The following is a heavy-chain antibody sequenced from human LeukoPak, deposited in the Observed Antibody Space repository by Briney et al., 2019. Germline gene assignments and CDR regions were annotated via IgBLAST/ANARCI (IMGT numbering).Heavy chain of an antibody. CDR2: IYYSGST. D-gene: IGHD3-22*01. V-gene: IGHV4-59*01. CDR3: ARLPDSGYFDY. CDR1: GGSISSYY. Sequence: SETLSLTCTVSGGSISSYYWSWIRQPPGKGLEWIGYIYYSGSTNYNPSLKSRVTISVDTSKNQFSLKLSSVTAADTAVYYCARLPDSGYFDYWGQGTLVTVSS. J-gene: IGHJ4*02.